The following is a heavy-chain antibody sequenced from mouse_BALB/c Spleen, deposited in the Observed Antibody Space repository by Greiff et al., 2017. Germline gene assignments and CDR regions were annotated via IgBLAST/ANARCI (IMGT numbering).Heavy chain of an antibody. Sequence: VQLKESGPGLVAPSQSLSITCTVSGFSLTSYGVHWVRQTPEKRLEWVASISSGGSTYYPDSVKGRFTISRDNARNILYLQMSSLRSEDTAMYYCARWLLRAWFAYWGQGTLVTVSA. CDR1: GFSLTSYG. J-gene: IGHJ3*01. V-gene: IGHV5-6-5*01. CDR2: ISSGGST. CDR3: ARWLLRAWFAY. D-gene: IGHD2-3*01.